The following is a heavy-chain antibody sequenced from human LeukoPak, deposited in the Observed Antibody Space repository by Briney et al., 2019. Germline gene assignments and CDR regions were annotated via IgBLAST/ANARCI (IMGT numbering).Heavy chain of an antibody. CDR3: AKASSSWRYYFDY. CDR1: GYTFTSYD. CDR2: MNPNSGNT. D-gene: IGHD6-13*01. J-gene: IGHJ4*02. Sequence: ASVKVSCKASGYTFTSYDINWVRQATGQGLEWMGWMNPNSGNTGYAQKFQGRVTMTRNTSISTAYMELSSLRSEDTAVYYCAKASSSWRYYFDYWGQGTLVTVSS. V-gene: IGHV1-8*01.